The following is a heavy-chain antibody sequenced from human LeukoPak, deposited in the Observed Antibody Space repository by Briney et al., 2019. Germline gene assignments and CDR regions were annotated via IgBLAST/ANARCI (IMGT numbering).Heavy chain of an antibody. CDR3: ATHYDILTGGTYYLDY. CDR1: GFTFSSYS. Sequence: GGSLRLSCAASGFTFSSYSMNWVRQAPGKGLEWVSYISSSSSTIYYADSVKGRFTISRDNAKNSLYLQMNSLRAEDTAVYYCATHYDILTGGTYYLDYWGQGTLVTVSS. V-gene: IGHV3-48*04. J-gene: IGHJ4*02. D-gene: IGHD3-9*01. CDR2: ISSSSSTI.